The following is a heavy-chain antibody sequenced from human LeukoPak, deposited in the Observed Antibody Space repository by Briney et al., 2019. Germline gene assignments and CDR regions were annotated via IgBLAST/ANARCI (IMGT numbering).Heavy chain of an antibody. V-gene: IGHV1-2*02. Sequence: ASVKVSCKASGYTFTSYGISWVRQAPGQGLEWMGWINPNSGGTNYAQKFQGRVTMTRDTSISTAYMGLSRLRSDDTAVYYCATIYSSSWFPFDYWGQGTLVTVSS. CDR3: ATIYSSSWFPFDY. CDR1: GYTFTSYG. D-gene: IGHD6-13*01. J-gene: IGHJ4*02. CDR2: INPNSGGT.